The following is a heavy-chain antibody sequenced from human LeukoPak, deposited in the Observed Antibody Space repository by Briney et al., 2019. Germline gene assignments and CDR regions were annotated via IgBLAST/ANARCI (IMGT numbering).Heavy chain of an antibody. Sequence: GGSLTLSCAASGFTFSNYWMHWVRQAPGKGLVWVSRINNDGTSTSYADSLKGRLSISRDNAKNTVYLQVNNLRADDTAVYYCARDPTYSSGWYEDYFDYWGQGTLVIVSS. CDR2: INNDGTST. V-gene: IGHV3-74*01. J-gene: IGHJ4*02. CDR1: GFTFSNYW. D-gene: IGHD6-19*01. CDR3: ARDPTYSSGWYEDYFDY.